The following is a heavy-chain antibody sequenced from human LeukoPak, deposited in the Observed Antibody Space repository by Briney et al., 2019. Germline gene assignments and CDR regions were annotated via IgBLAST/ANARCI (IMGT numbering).Heavy chain of an antibody. J-gene: IGHJ4*02. CDR1: GGTFSGYA. V-gene: IGHV1-69*04. CDR2: IIPIFGIA. Sequence: ASVKVSCKASGGTFSGYAISWVRQAPGQGLEWMGRIIPIFGIANYAQKFQGRVTITADKSTSTAYMELSSLRSEDTAVYYCAREELYCSSTSCYSIRYYFDYWGQGTLVTVSS. D-gene: IGHD2-2*01. CDR3: AREELYCSSTSCYSIRYYFDY.